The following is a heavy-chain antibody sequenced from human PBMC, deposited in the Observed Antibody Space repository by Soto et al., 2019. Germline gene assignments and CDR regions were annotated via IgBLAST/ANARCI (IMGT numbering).Heavy chain of an antibody. Sequence: EASVKVSCKASRYSFTTYALHWVRQAPGQRLEWMGWINAGNGDTKYSEKFQGRVTITRDTSANTAYMGLSSLRSEDTSVYYCARDPGTGAALRAYHFDYWGQGTLVTV. D-gene: IGHD1-1*01. J-gene: IGHJ4*02. CDR1: RYSFTTYA. CDR3: ARDPGTGAALRAYHFDY. V-gene: IGHV1-3*01. CDR2: INAGNGDT.